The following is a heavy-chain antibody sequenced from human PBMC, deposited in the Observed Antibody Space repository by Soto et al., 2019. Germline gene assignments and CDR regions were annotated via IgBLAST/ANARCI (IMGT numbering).Heavy chain of an antibody. V-gene: IGHV1-69*02. D-gene: IGHD6-13*01. Sequence: QVQLVQSGAEVKKPGSSVKVSCKASGGTFSSYTISWVRQAPGQGLEWMGRIIPIPGIANYAQKFQGRVTITADKSTSTAYLELSSLRSEDTAVYYCARGIAAAGNFQHWGQGTLFTVSS. CDR2: IIPIPGIA. J-gene: IGHJ1*01. CDR1: GGTFSSYT. CDR3: ARGIAAAGNFQH.